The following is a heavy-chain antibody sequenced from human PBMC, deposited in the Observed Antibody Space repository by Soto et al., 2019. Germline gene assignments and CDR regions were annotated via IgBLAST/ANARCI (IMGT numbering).Heavy chain of an antibody. CDR3: ANPIPKTGTTFGF. D-gene: IGHD1-1*01. V-gene: IGHV3-23*01. J-gene: IGHJ4*02. CDR2: ISGSGDDT. Sequence: QLLESGGGFVQPGGSWRLSFLASGFTFSTFARAWVRQVPGGGREWVSAISGSGDDTFYADSMKGRFTISRDNSKDTLYLQINSLRAEDTAVYYCANPIPKTGTTFGFWGQGTLVTVSS. CDR1: GFTFSTFA.